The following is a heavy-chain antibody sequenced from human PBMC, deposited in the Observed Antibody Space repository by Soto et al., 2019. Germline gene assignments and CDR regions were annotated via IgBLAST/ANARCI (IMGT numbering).Heavy chain of an antibody. V-gene: IGHV3-48*02. CDR2: ISTTSSSI. J-gene: IGHJ4*03. CDR1: GFTLSSYS. Sequence: GGSLRLSCAASGFTLSSYSMNWVRQAPGKGLEWISYISTTSSSIYYADSVKGRFTISRDNAKNSLFLQMNSLRDEDTAVYYCARKGVAFDYWGQGTTVTVSS. CDR3: ARKGVAFDY. D-gene: IGHD3-3*01.